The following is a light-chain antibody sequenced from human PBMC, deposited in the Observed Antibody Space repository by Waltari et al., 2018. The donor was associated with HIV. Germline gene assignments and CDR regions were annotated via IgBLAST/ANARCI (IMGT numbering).Light chain of an antibody. CDR3: LAWDDGLRRVV. J-gene: IGLJ2*01. V-gene: IGLV1-47*01. CDR2: RNS. CDR1: TSNTGINV. Sequence: CVLTQPPSASRNPGQRVTISFSAGTSNTGINVLSWYNHLPGKSPKLLFLRNSGRPSGAPDRVSGSTSGNSADRAISGFRFEDEDDYYCLAWDDGLRRVVFGGGTRVAVL.